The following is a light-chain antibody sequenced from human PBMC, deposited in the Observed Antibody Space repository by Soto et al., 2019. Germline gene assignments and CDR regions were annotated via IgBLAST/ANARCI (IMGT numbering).Light chain of an antibody. CDR1: QSVARSS. J-gene: IGKJ4*01. Sequence: ENVLTQSPGRLSLSIGERGTLSCRASQSVARSSIAWYQQKVGQPPRLLIYGASGRATGVPDRFSGSGSGTIFTLTIERVEPEDFAVYHCQQYATSPLTFGGGTTLEIK. CDR3: QQYATSPLT. CDR2: GAS. V-gene: IGKV3-20*01.